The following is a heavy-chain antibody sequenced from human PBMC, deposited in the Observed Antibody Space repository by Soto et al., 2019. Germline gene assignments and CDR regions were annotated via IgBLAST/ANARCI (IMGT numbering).Heavy chain of an antibody. CDR1: GYTFTSYA. CDR3: ARAVAVAADFDY. Sequence: ASVKVSCKASGYTFTSYAMHWVRQAPGQRLEWMGWINAGNGNTKYSQKFQGRVTITRDTSASTAYMELSSLRSEDTAVYYCARAVAVAADFDYWAQGTLVTGSS. CDR2: INAGNGNT. D-gene: IGHD6-19*01. V-gene: IGHV1-3*01. J-gene: IGHJ4*02.